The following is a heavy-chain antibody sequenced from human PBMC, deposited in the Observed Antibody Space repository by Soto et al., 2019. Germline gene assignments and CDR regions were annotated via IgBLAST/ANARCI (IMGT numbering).Heavy chain of an antibody. CDR2: IRKDGRT. D-gene: IGHD3-16*01. CDR3: ARSSHLGDLSLGY. J-gene: IGHJ4*02. Sequence: QVQLQESGPGLVKPSQTLSLTCTVSGGSIRSGDYYWSWIRQHPGKGLEWIGYIRKDGRTYYDPSLKCRVTIAPYTSKNELVLNLSAVTAADTAVYHCARSSHLGDLSLGYWGQGTLVSVSS. CDR1: GGSIRSGDYY. V-gene: IGHV4-31*03.